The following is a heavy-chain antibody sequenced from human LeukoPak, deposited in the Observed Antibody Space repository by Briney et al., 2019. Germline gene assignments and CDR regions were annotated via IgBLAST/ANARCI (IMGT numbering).Heavy chain of an antibody. CDR2: INHSGST. CDR1: GGSFSGYY. V-gene: IGHV4-34*01. D-gene: IGHD3-16*01. CDR3: ARGRTRWRHNRFDP. Sequence: SETLSLTCAVYGGSFSGYYWSWIRQPPGKGLEWIGEINHSGSTNYNPSLKSRVTISVDTSKNQFSLKLSSVTAADTAVYYCARGRTRWRHNRFDPWGQGTLVTVSS. J-gene: IGHJ5*02.